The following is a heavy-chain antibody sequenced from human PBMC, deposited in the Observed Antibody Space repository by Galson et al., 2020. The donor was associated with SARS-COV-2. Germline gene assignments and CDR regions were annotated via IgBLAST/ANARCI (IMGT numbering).Heavy chain of an antibody. Sequence: GGSLRLSCAAPGLTFSTSYMTWVAQAPGKGLEWLSYIGGSSDVIKYADSVKGRFTISRDNAKNLLYLQMNSLRDEDTAVYYCAGWYIRFWGQGTLVTVSS. V-gene: IGHV3-48*02. CDR2: IGGSSDVI. J-gene: IGHJ4*02. CDR3: AGWYIRF. D-gene: IGHD6-19*01. CDR1: GLTFSTSY.